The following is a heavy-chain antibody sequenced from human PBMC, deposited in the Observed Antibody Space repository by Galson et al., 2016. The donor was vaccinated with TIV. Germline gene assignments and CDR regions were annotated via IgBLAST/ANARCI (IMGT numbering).Heavy chain of an antibody. CDR1: RSTFSSSW. D-gene: IGHD6-19*01. CDR3: AQWLGTSNS. CDR2: INGHGTEK. J-gene: IGHJ4*02. Sequence: SLRLSCADSRSTFSSSWMNWARQAPGKGLEWVAHINGHGTEKKYVDSVKGRFTISRDNAQNSLYLQMSNRRVEDTAIYYCAQWLGTSNSWGQGTLVTVSS. V-gene: IGHV3-7*01.